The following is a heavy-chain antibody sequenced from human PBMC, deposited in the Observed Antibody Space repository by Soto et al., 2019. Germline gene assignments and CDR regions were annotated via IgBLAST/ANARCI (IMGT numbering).Heavy chain of an antibody. J-gene: IGHJ4*02. V-gene: IGHV3-23*01. D-gene: IGHD6-25*01. CDR3: AKVKVGIAAAACDY. CDR2: SSGSGGST. Sequence: EVQLLESGGGLVQPGGSLRLSCAASGFTFSSYAMSWVRQAPGKGLEWVSASSGSGGSTYYADSMKGRFTISRHNSKNTLDLQLNSLRAEDTAVYYCAKVKVGIAAAACDYWGQGTPVTVSS. CDR1: GFTFSSYA.